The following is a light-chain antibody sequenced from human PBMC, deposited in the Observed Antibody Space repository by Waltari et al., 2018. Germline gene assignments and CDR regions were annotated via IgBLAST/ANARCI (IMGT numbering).Light chain of an antibody. Sequence: AIQMTQSPSSLPASAGDRVTITCRASQCIRNDLGWYLQKPGKAPKLLIYAASNLQSGVPSRFSGSGSGTYFTLTISSLQPEDFATYYCLQDYNYPWTFGQGTRVEIK. V-gene: IGKV1-6*01. J-gene: IGKJ1*01. CDR2: AAS. CDR1: QCIRND. CDR3: LQDYNYPWT.